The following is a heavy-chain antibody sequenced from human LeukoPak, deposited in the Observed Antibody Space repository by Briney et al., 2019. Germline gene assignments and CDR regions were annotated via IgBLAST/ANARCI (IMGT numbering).Heavy chain of an antibody. CDR3: ARVLAYCGGDCYPGY. J-gene: IGHJ4*02. CDR2: INPNSGGT. V-gene: IGHV1-2*04. Sequence: ASVKVSCKASGYTFSNYYMHWVRQAPGQGLEWMGWINPNSGGTNYAQKFQGWVTMTRDTSISTAYMELSSLRSEDTAVYYCARVLAYCGGDCYPGYWGQGTLVTVSS. CDR1: GYTFSNYY. D-gene: IGHD2-21*02.